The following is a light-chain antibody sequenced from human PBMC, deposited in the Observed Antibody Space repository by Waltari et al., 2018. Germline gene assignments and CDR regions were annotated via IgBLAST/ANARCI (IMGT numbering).Light chain of an antibody. CDR3: QQRSNWLT. J-gene: IGKJ4*01. CDR1: QSVSSY. CDR2: DAS. Sequence: EIVLTQSPATLSLSPGERATLPCRASQSVSSYLAWYQQKPGQAPMLLIYDASHRATGIPARFSGSGSGTDFTLTISSLEPEDFAVYYCQQRSNWLTFGGGTRVEIK. V-gene: IGKV3-11*01.